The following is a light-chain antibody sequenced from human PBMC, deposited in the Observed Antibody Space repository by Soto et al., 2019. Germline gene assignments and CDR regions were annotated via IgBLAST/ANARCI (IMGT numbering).Light chain of an antibody. V-gene: IGKV1-33*01. Sequence: DIQMTQSPSSLSASVGDRVTITCQASQDISNYLNWYQQKPGKAPKLLIYDASNLETGVPSRFSGSGSGTDFTFTISSLQPEDIATYYCQQYANLPRDGAFTFGPGTKVDIK. J-gene: IGKJ3*01. CDR1: QDISNY. CDR2: DAS. CDR3: QQYANLPRDGAFT.